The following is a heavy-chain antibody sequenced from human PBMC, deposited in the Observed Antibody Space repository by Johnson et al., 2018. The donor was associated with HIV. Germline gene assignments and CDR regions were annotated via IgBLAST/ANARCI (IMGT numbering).Heavy chain of an antibody. V-gene: IGHV3-NL1*01. CDR2: IYSAGST. CDR1: GFTFSSYA. Sequence: QVQLVESGGGVVRPGRSLRLSCAASGFTFSSYAMHWVRQAPGKGLEWVSVIYSAGSTYSADSVKGRFTISRDNSKNTLYLQMNGLRAEDTAVYYCARGGAGGNSEGAFDIWGQGTMVTVSS. CDR3: ARGGAGGNSEGAFDI. D-gene: IGHD4-23*01. J-gene: IGHJ3*02.